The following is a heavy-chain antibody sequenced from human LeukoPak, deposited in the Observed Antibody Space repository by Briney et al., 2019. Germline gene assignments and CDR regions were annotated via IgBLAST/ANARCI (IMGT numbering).Heavy chain of an antibody. CDR3: ARVDTAMALYYYYMDV. V-gene: IGHV4-59*01. D-gene: IGHD5-18*01. Sequence: SETLSLTCTVSGGSISSYYWSWIRQPPGKGLEWIGYIYYSGSTNYNPSLKSRVTISVDTSKNQFSLKLSSVTAADTAVYYCARVDTAMALYYYYMDVWGKGTTVTVSS. J-gene: IGHJ6*03. CDR2: IYYSGST. CDR1: GGSISSYY.